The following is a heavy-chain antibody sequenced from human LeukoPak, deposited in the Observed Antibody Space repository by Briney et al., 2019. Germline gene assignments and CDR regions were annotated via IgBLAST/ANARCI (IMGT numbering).Heavy chain of an antibody. CDR1: GGSISSYY. Sequence: SETLSLTCTVSGGSISSYYWSWVRQPPGKGLEWIGFVYYTGSTNYSPSLKSRVTISVDTSKNQFSLKPRSVTAADTAVYYCARISSSNWYSERGAFDVWGQGTMVTVSS. V-gene: IGHV4-59*01. CDR3: ARISSSNWYSERGAFDV. CDR2: VYYTGST. J-gene: IGHJ3*01. D-gene: IGHD6-13*01.